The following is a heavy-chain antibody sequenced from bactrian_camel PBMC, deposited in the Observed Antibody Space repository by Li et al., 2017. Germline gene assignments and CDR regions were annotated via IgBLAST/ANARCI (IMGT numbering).Heavy chain of an antibody. D-gene: IGHD2*01. Sequence: HVQLVESGGGSVAAGESLRLSCVASANVYCMGWFRQAPGKGLEWVTSIYSDRDSTYYADSVKGRFTISRDNAKNTMYLQMNSLKSGDTALYYCATFEYRSGGYPSIFGYWGQGTQVTVS. CDR2: IYSDRDST. V-gene: IGHV3-2*01. CDR3: ATFEYRSGGYPSIFGY. CDR1: ANVYC. J-gene: IGHJ6*01.